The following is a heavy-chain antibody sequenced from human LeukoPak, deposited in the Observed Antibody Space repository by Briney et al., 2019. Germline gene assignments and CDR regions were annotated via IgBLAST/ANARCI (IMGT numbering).Heavy chain of an antibody. CDR1: GLTFNSYG. V-gene: IGHV3-30*02. J-gene: IGHJ4*02. Sequence: GGSLRLSCTASGLTFNSYGMNWVRQAPGKGLEWVAFIQYDGSNKYYADSVKGRFTVSRDNSKTTVYLQMNDLRGEDTAVYYCTKAKGQSWLFSHYWGRGTLVTVSS. CDR2: IQYDGSNK. D-gene: IGHD3-22*01. CDR3: TKAKGQSWLFSHY.